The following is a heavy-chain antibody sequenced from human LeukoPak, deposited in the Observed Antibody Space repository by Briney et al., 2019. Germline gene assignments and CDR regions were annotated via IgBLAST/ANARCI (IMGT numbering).Heavy chain of an antibody. CDR1: GGSISSGSYY. J-gene: IGHJ4*02. CDR3: ARHLNGGGGKNYFDY. D-gene: IGHD2-21*01. CDR2: IYTSGNT. Sequence: PSETLSLTCTVSGGSISSGSYYWSWIRQPAGKGLEWIGRIYTSGNTNYNPSLESRVTISIDTSKNQFSLKLTSVTAADTAVYYCARHLNGGGGKNYFDYWGQGTLVTVSS. V-gene: IGHV4-61*02.